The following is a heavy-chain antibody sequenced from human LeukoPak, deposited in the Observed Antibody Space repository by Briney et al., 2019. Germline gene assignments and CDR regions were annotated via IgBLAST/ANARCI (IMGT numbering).Heavy chain of an antibody. CDR3: ARDRCSSTSCYGSYYYMDV. CDR2: ISSSSSTI. D-gene: IGHD2-2*01. V-gene: IGHV3-48*04. Sequence: GGSLRLSCAASGFTFSSYSMNWVRQAPGKGLEWVSYISSSSSTIYYADSVKGRFTISRDNAKNSLYLQMNSLRAEDTAVYYCARDRCSSTSCYGSYYYMDVWGKGTTVTVSS. J-gene: IGHJ6*03. CDR1: GFTFSSYS.